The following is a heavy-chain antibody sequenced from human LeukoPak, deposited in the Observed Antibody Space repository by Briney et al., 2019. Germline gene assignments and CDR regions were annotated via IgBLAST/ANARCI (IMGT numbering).Heavy chain of an antibody. J-gene: IGHJ4*02. Sequence: SETLSLTCAVSGGSISSGGYSWSWIRQPPGKGLEWIVYIYHSGSTYYNPSLKSRVTISVDRSKNQFSLKLSSVTAADTAVYYCARGRENDSSGYYYYFDYWGQGTLVTVSS. CDR3: ARGRENDSSGYYYYFDY. CDR2: IYHSGST. D-gene: IGHD3-22*01. V-gene: IGHV4-30-2*01. CDR1: GGSISSGGYS.